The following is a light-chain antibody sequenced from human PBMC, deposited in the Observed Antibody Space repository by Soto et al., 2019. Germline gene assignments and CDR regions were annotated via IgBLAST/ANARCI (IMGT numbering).Light chain of an antibody. Sequence: PWERATLSCRASQSVSSSYLAWYQQKPGQAPRLLIYGASSRATGIPDRFSGSGSGTDFTLTISRLEPEDFAVYYCQQYGSSPLTFGGGTKVEIK. CDR1: QSVSSSY. J-gene: IGKJ4*01. CDR2: GAS. V-gene: IGKV3-20*01. CDR3: QQYGSSPLT.